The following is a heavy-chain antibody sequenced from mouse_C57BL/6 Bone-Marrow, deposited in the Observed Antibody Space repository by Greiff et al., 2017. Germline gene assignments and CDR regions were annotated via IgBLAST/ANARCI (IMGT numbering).Heavy chain of an antibody. CDR1: GYTFTSYW. CDR2: IYPSDSDT. CDR3: AIGSSLYYYAMDY. J-gene: IGHJ4*01. D-gene: IGHD1-1*01. Sequence: QVQLQQPGAELVKPGASVKVSCKASGYTFTSYWMHWVKQRPGQGLEWIGRIYPSDSDTNYNQKFKGKATLTVDKSSSTAYMQLSSLTSEYSAVYICAIGSSLYYYAMDYWGQGTSVTVSS. V-gene: IGHV1-74*01.